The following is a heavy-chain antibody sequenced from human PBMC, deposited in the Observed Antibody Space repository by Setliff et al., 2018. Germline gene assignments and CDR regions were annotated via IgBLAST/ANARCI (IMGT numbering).Heavy chain of an antibody. CDR3: ARASRFGTIVYKGYYYMDV. V-gene: IGHV7-4-1*02. D-gene: IGHD3-10*01. CDR2: INTNTGNP. CDR1: GYTFTTYA. J-gene: IGHJ6*03. Sequence: ASVKVYCKTSGYTFTTYAISWMRQAPGQGLEWMGWINTNTGNPSYAQDFTGRFVFSLDTSVSTAYLQISSLKAEDTAVYYCARASRFGTIVYKGYYYMDVWGKGTTVTVSS.